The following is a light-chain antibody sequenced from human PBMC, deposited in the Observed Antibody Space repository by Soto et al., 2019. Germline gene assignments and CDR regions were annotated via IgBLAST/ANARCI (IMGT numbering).Light chain of an antibody. CDR2: EVN. CDR1: STDVGGYKY. CDR3: SSFSSSSTPYV. V-gene: IGLV2-14*01. Sequence: QSALTQPASVSGSPGQSITISCTGTSTDVGGYKYVSWYQQHPGTAPKLMIFEVNGRPSGVSDRFSGSKSGNTASLTISGLQPEDEADYYCSSFSSSSTPYVFGTGTKLPVL. J-gene: IGLJ1*01.